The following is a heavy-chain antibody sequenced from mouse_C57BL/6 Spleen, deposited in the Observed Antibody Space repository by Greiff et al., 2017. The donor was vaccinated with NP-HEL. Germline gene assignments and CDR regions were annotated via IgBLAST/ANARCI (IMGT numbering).Heavy chain of an antibody. CDR1: GYAFSSSW. Sequence: VQLQQSGPELVKPGASVKISCKASGYAFSSSWMNWVKQRPGKGLEWIGRIYPGDGDTNYNGKFKGKATLTADKSSSTAYMQLSSLTSEDSAVYFCARFYSNYPYAMDYWGQGTSVTVSS. D-gene: IGHD2-5*01. CDR2: IYPGDGDT. CDR3: ARFYSNYPYAMDY. J-gene: IGHJ4*01. V-gene: IGHV1-82*01.